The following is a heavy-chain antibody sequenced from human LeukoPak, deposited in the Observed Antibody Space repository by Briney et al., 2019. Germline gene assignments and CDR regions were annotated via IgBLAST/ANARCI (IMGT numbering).Heavy chain of an antibody. CDR1: GFTFDDYA. CDR3: ATEILYYYDSSGYYVDYFGY. V-gene: IGHV3-9*01. J-gene: IGHJ4*02. Sequence: QAGGSLRLSCAASGFTFDDYAMHWVRQAPGKGLEWVSGISWNSGSIGYADSVKGRFTISRDNAKNSLYLQVNSLRAEDTAVYYCATEILYYYDSSGYYVDYFGYWGQGTLVTVSS. CDR2: ISWNSGSI. D-gene: IGHD3-22*01.